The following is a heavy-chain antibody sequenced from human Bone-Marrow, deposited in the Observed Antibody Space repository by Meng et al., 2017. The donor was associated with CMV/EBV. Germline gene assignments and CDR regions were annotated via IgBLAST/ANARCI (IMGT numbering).Heavy chain of an antibody. D-gene: IGHD3-22*01. CDR1: GGSISSYY. CDR3: ARVYYDSSGYYSTFDY. J-gene: IGHJ4*02. V-gene: IGHV4-59*12. Sequence: SETLSLTCTVSGGSISSYYWSWIRQPPGKGLEWIGYIYYSGSTNYNPSLKSRVTISVDTSKSQFSLKLSSVTAADTAVYYCARVYYDSSGYYSTFDYWGQGTLVTVSS. CDR2: IYYSGST.